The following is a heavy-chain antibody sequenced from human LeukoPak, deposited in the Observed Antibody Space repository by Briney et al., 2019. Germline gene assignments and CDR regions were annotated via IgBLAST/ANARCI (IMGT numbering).Heavy chain of an antibody. Sequence: GWSLRLSCAASVFTFSSYWMHWVRQAPGKGLVWVSRINSDGSSTSYADSVKGRFTISRDNAKNTPYLQMNSLRAEDTAVYYCATGQGHGMDVWGQGTTVTVSS. D-gene: IGHD1-14*01. CDR3: ATGQGHGMDV. J-gene: IGHJ6*02. V-gene: IGHV3-74*01. CDR2: INSDGSST. CDR1: VFTFSSYW.